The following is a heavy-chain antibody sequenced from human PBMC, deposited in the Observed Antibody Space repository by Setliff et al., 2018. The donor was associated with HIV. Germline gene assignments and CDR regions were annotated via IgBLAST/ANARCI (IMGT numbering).Heavy chain of an antibody. V-gene: IGHV1-46*01. J-gene: IGHJ4*02. D-gene: IGHD3-10*02. CDR2: INPHGGAT. CDR3: ARDYVLDF. CDR1: GYTFTNYQ. Sequence: ASVKVSCKASGYTFTNYQMHWVRQAPGQGLEWMGIINPHGGATNVAQKFQGRVTMTRDTSTNTVYMDVSSLRSEDTAMYYCARDYVLDFWGQGTQITVSS.